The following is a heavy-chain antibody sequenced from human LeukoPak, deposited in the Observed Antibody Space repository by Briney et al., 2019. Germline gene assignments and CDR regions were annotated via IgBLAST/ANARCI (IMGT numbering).Heavy chain of an antibody. J-gene: IGHJ6*03. V-gene: IGHV4-61*03. D-gene: IGHD6-13*01. Sequence: PSQTLSLTCTVSGGSISSGFYYWTWIRQPPGKGLEWIGYVDHTGSTNFSPSLNGRVSISRDTTKNLFSLRLRSVTAADTAVYFCARGCVSSSTWYSTYYYYFYMDLWGKGTTVTVSS. CDR2: VDHTGST. CDR1: GGSISSGFYY. CDR3: ARGCVSSSTWYSTYYYYFYMDL.